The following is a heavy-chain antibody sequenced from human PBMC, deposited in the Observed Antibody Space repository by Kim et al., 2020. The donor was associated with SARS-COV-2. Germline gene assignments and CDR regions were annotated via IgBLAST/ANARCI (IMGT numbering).Heavy chain of an antibody. CDR1: GFTFSSYD. V-gene: IGHV3-13*04. CDR3: ARDLRYNWNDVGYYYYGMDV. D-gene: IGHD1-1*01. CDR2: IGTAGDT. J-gene: IGHJ6*02. Sequence: GGSLRLSCAASGFTFSSYDMHWVRQATGKGLEWVSAIGTAGDTYYPGSVKGRFTISRENAKNSLYLQMNSLRAGDTAVYYCARDLRYNWNDVGYYYYGMDVWGQGTTVTVSS.